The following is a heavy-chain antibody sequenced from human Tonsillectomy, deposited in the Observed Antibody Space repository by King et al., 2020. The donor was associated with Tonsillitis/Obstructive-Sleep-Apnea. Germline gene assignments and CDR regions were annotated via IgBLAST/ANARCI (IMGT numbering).Heavy chain of an antibody. CDR2: SKSKTDGGTT. CDR3: TTDTIYCRSASCYITDAFDI. V-gene: IGHV3-15*01. J-gene: IGHJ3*02. Sequence: VQLVESGGGLVKPGGSLRLSCAASGFTFSNAWMSWVRQAPGKGLEWVGRSKSKTDGGTTDYAAPVKGRFTISRDDSKNTLYLQMNSLKTEDTAVYYCTTDTIYCRSASCYITDAFDIWGPGTMVTVSS. D-gene: IGHD2-2*02. CDR1: GFTFSNAW.